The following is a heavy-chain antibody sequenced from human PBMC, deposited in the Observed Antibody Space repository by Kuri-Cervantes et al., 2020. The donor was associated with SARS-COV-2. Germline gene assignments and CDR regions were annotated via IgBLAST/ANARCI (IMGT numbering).Heavy chain of an antibody. CDR2: ISYDGSNK. Sequence: GGSLRLSCAASGFTFSSYAMHWVRQAPGKGLEWVAVISYDGSNKYYADSVKGRFTISRDNSKNTLYLQMNSLRAEDTAVYYCARGTYYDFWSGSWAAYYYYMDVWGKGTMVTVSS. V-gene: IGHV3-30-3*01. J-gene: IGHJ6*03. CDR1: GFTFSSYA. D-gene: IGHD3-3*01. CDR3: ARGTYYDFWSGSWAAYYYYMDV.